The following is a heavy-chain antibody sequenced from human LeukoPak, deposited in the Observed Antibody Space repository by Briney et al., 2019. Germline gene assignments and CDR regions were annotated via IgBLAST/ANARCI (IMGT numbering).Heavy chain of an antibody. CDR3: ARRKYNSSWNDY. CDR2: VTYSGNT. J-gene: IGHJ4*02. V-gene: IGHV4-59*08. D-gene: IGHD6-13*01. CDR1: GASISSSF. Sequence: SETLSLTCTVSGASISSSFWSWIRQPPGKGLEWIGYVTYSGNTNYNPSLKSRVIISVDTSKKQFSLKLSSVTAADTAVYYCARRKYNSSWNDYWGQGTLVTVSS.